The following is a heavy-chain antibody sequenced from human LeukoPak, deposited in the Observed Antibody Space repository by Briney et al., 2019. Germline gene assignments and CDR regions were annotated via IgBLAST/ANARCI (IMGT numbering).Heavy chain of an antibody. J-gene: IGHJ4*02. CDR1: GLTFSGSA. CDR3: SRHTDTSTYCGGDCSNY. Sequence: GGSLRLSCAASGLTFSGSAMDWVRQASGKGLEWIGRIRSKTNNYATTYAASVKGRFTISRDDSQNTAYLQMNSPKTEDTAVYYCSRHTDTSTYCGGDCSNYWGQGTLVTVSS. CDR2: IRSKTNNYAT. D-gene: IGHD2-21*02. V-gene: IGHV3-73*01.